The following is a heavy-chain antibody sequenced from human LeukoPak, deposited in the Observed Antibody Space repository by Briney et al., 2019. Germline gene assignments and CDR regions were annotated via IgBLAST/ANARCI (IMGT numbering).Heavy chain of an antibody. CDR2: ISWNSGSI. CDR1: GFIFGGYG. J-gene: IGHJ6*02. Sequence: GQSLRLSCAASGFIFGGYGMQWVRQAPGKGLEWVSGISWNSGSIVYADSVKGRFTISRDNAKNSLYLQMNSLRAEDTALYYCAKGPPLYCSGGSCYSWYYYGMDVWGQGTTVTVSS. V-gene: IGHV3-9*01. D-gene: IGHD2-15*01. CDR3: AKGPPLYCSGGSCYSWYYYGMDV.